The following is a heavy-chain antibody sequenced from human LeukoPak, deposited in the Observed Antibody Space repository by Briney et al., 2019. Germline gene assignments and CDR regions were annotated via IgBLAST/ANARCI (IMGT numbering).Heavy chain of an antibody. CDR3: ARVFPEWELLRPFDY. Sequence: ASVKVSCKASGYTFTGYYMHWVRQAPGQGLEWMGWINPNSGGTNYAQKFQGRVTMTRDTSISTAYMELSRLRSDDTAVYYCARVFPEWELLRPFDYWGQGTLVTVSS. V-gene: IGHV1-2*02. CDR2: INPNSGGT. CDR1: GYTFTGYY. J-gene: IGHJ4*02. D-gene: IGHD1-26*01.